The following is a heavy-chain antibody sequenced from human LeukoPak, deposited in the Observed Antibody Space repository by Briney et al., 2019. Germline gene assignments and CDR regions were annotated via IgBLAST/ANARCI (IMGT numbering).Heavy chain of an antibody. CDR1: GGSISSYY. D-gene: IGHD3-10*02. J-gene: IGHJ3*02. CDR2: IYYSGST. CDR3: ARDLSFVRGVPLAFDI. Sequence: PSETLSLTCTVSGGSISSYYWSWLRQPPGKGLECIGYIYYSGSTNYNPSLKSRVTISVDTSKNQFSLKLSSVTAADTAVYYCARDLSFVRGVPLAFDIWGQGTMVTVSS. V-gene: IGHV4-59*01.